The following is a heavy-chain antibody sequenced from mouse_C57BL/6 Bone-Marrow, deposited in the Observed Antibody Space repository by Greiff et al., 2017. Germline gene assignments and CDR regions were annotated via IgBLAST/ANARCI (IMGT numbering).Heavy chain of an antibody. CDR1: GYTFTSYT. D-gene: IGHD2-4*01. Sequence: LVESGAELARPGASVKMSCKASGYTFTSYTMHWVKQRPGQGLEWIGYINPSSGYTKYNQKFKDKATLTADKSSSTAYMQLSSLTSEDSAVYYCARGRLRRVFDYWGQGTTLTVSS. CDR2: INPSSGYT. J-gene: IGHJ2*01. V-gene: IGHV1-4*01. CDR3: ARGRLRRVFDY.